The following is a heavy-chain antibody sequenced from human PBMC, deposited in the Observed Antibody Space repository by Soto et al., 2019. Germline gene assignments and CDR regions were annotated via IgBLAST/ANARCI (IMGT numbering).Heavy chain of an antibody. V-gene: IGHV3-23*01. J-gene: IGHJ4*02. D-gene: IGHD2-2*02. Sequence: GGSLRLSCAASGFTFSSYAMSWVRQAPGKGLEWVSAISGSGGSTYYADSVKGRFTISRDNSKNTLYLQMNSLRAEDTAVYYCAKDSGAYCSSTSCYIPSNYWGQGTLVTVSS. CDR3: AKDSGAYCSSTSCYIPSNY. CDR2: ISGSGGST. CDR1: GFTFSSYA.